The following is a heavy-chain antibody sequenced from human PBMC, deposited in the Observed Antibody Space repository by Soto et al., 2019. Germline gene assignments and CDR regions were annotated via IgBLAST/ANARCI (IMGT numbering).Heavy chain of an antibody. Sequence: GGSLRLSCAASGFTFSSYAMSWVRQAPGKGLEWVSAISGSGGSTYYADSVKGRFTISRDNSKNTLYLQMNSLRADDTAVYYCAKLRLAARYTDYWDKGTLVTGSS. CDR3: AKLRLAARYTDY. J-gene: IGHJ4*02. D-gene: IGHD6-25*01. CDR1: GFTFSSYA. CDR2: ISGSGGST. V-gene: IGHV3-23*01.